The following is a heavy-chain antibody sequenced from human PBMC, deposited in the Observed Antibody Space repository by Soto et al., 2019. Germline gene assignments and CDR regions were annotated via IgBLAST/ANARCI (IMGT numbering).Heavy chain of an antibody. CDR2: INHSGST. CDR3: RGSYPDPTPFDY. CDR1: CGSFSGYY. V-gene: IGHV4-34*01. D-gene: IGHD1-26*01. J-gene: IGHJ4*02. Sequence: SDTLSLTCDVYCGSFSGYYCIWIRPAPGNGLEWTGEINHSGSTNYNPCRKSRVTISVDTSKNQFSLKLSSVTAADTAVYYCRGSYPDPTPFDYWGQGTLVTVSS.